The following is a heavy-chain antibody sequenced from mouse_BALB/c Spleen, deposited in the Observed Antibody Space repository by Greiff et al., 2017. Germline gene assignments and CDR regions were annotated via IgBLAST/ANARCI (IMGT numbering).Heavy chain of an antibody. J-gene: IGHJ4*01. D-gene: IGHD2-1*01. V-gene: IGHV5-17*02. CDR2: ISSGSSTI. CDR1: GFTFSSFG. Sequence: EVKVVASGGGLVQPGGSRKLSCAASGFTFSSFGMHWVRQAPEKGLEWVAYISSGSSTIYYADTVKGRFTISRDNPKNTLFLQMTSLRSEDTAMYYCASNYIAMDYWGQGTSVTVAS. CDR3: ASNYIAMDY.